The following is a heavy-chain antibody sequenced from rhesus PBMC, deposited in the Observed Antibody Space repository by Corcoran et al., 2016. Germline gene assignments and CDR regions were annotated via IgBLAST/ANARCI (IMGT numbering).Heavy chain of an antibody. CDR1: GYSISSGYD. J-gene: IGHJ4*01. CDR3: ARGVWGDYYDY. D-gene: IGHD3-34*01. Sequence: QVQLQESGLGVVKPSETPSLTCAVSGYSISSGYDWSWIRQPPGKGLEWIGYIYGSSGSTNYNPPLQHRVTISKETSKNQFSLKLSSVTAADTAVYYCARGVWGDYYDYWGQGVLVTVSS. V-gene: IGHV4-76*01. CDR2: IYGSSGST.